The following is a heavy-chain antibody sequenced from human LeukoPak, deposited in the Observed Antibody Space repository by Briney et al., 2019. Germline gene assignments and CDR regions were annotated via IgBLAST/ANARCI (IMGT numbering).Heavy chain of an antibody. CDR2: TSNDGSNI. Sequence: GGSLRLSCAASGFTFSSYDMHWVRQATGKGLEWVAVTSNDGSNIYYADSVKGRFTIYRDNSKNTLNVQMNSLRTKDTAVDDCASAPRDYDFGSGSMGSYFDYWGQGTLVTVSS. J-gene: IGHJ4*02. V-gene: IGHV3-30-3*01. D-gene: IGHD3-10*01. CDR3: ASAPRDYDFGSGSMGSYFDY. CDR1: GFTFSSYD.